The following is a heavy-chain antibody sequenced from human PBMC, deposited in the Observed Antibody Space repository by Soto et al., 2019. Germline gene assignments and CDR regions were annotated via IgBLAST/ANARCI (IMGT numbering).Heavy chain of an antibody. CDR3: ARGVPPRTFDY. V-gene: IGHV4-59*01. J-gene: IGHJ4*02. CDR1: GGSISSYY. Sequence: SETLSLTCTVSGGSISSYYWSLIRQPPGKGLEWIGYIYYSGSTNYNPSLKSRVTISVDTYKNQFSLKLSSVTAADTAVYYCARGVPPRTFDYWGQGNLVTVSS. D-gene: IGHD3-10*01. CDR2: IYYSGST.